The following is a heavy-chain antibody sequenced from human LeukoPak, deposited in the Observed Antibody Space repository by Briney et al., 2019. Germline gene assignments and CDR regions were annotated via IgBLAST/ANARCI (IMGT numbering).Heavy chain of an antibody. Sequence: GGSLRLSCAASGFTFADCAMHWVRQVPGKGLEWVSLITWNSGTTYYADSVRGRFSISRDNNRNSLYLQMNSLRTEDTALYFCAKDTGTYSMYCLDSWGQGTLVTVSS. CDR1: GFTFADCA. CDR3: AKDTGTYSMYCLDS. CDR2: ITWNSGTT. D-gene: IGHD1-26*01. J-gene: IGHJ4*02. V-gene: IGHV3-43D*03.